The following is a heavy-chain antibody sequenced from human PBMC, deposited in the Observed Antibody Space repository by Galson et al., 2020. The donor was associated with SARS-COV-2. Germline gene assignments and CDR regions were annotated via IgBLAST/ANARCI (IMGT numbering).Heavy chain of an antibody. V-gene: IGHV3-30*04. CDR1: GFTFSSYA. Sequence: GGSLRLSCAASGFTFSSYAMHWVRQAPGKGLEWVAVISYDGSNKYYADSVKGRFTISRDNSKNTLYLQMNSLRAEDTAVYYCARPGGGYYLSYFDYWGQGTLVTVSS. J-gene: IGHJ4*02. CDR3: ARPGGGYYLSYFDY. CDR2: ISYDGSNK. D-gene: IGHD3-3*01.